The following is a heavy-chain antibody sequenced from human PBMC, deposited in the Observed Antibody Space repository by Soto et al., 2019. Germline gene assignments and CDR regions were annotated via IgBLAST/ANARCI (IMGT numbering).Heavy chain of an antibody. CDR2: INPNSGGT. D-gene: IGHD3-10*01. CDR1: GYTFTGYY. J-gene: IGHJ4*02. Sequence: QVQLVQSGAEVKKPGASVKVSCKASGYTFTGYYMHWVRQAPGQGLEWMGWINPNSGGTNYAQKFQGWVTMTSDTSISTAYMELSRLRSDDTAVYYCARDLGSDTMVRGVIGYWGQGTLVTVSS. CDR3: ARDLGSDTMVRGVIGY. V-gene: IGHV1-2*04.